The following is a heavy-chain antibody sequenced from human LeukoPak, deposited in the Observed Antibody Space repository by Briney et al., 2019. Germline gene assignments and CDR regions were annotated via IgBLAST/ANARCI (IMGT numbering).Heavy chain of an antibody. CDR3: ARDRANNWNYEWGY. Sequence: GGSLRLSCAASGFNLSSDSMNWVRQAPGKGLEWVSSISFSSSYIYYADSVKGRFTISRDNAKNSLYLQMNSLRADDTAVYYCARDRANNWNYEWGYWGQGTLVTVSS. D-gene: IGHD1-7*01. CDR2: ISFSSSYI. V-gene: IGHV3-21*01. J-gene: IGHJ4*02. CDR1: GFNLSSDS.